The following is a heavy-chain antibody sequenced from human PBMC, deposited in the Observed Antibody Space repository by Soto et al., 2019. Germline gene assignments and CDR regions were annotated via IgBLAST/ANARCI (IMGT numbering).Heavy chain of an antibody. Sequence: ASVKVSCKASGYTFTGYYMHWVRQAPGQGLEWMGEIGPESGATRYAQKFQGRVTMTRDMSITTVYMELNNLSPDDTAVYYCGRGRSGQIVVFYWGQGTPVTSPQ. CDR2: IGPESGAT. V-gene: IGHV1-2*02. CDR3: GRGRSGQIVVFY. CDR1: GYTFTGYY. D-gene: IGHD5-12*01. J-gene: IGHJ4*02.